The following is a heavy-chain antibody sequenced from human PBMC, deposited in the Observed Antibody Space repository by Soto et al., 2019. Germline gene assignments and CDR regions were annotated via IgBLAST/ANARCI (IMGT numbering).Heavy chain of an antibody. Sequence: QIQLVQSGTEVKRSGASVKVSCKTSGYSFTTYGLSWVRQAPGRGLEWVGWISGYNGNTNYAQKFQGTVILTTDTPTTTGYMEIKSPSSDDTAVYYCVRDTYYYHSSGPAPFEYWGQGTQVTVSS. D-gene: IGHD3-22*01. CDR2: ISGYNGNT. CDR3: VRDTYYYHSSGPAPFEY. CDR1: GYSFTTYG. V-gene: IGHV1-18*01. J-gene: IGHJ4*02.